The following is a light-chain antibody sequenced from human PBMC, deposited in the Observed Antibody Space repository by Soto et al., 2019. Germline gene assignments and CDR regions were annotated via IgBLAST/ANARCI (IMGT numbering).Light chain of an antibody. J-gene: IGKJ5*01. Sequence: DIQLTQSPTFLSASVGDSVPITCRASQVISNYIAWYQQKPGTAPKLLIYTVATLQSGVPSRFSGSGSGTEFTLTISSLQPEDFATYYCQQHNSYPITFGQGKRLEIK. CDR3: QQHNSYPIT. CDR1: QVISNY. V-gene: IGKV1-9*01. CDR2: TVA.